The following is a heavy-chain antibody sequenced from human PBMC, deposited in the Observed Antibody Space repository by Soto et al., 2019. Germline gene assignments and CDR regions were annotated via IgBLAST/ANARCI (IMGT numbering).Heavy chain of an antibody. V-gene: IGHV4-59*01. J-gene: IGHJ3*02. CDR1: GGSISSYY. CDR3: ARVNNYYDSSGYFSLDAFDI. D-gene: IGHD3-22*01. Sequence: SETLSLTCTVSGGSISSYYWSWIRQPPGKGLEWIGYIYNSGSTNYNPSLKSRVTISVDTSKNQFSLKLRSEDTAVYYCARVNNYYDSSGYFSLDAFDIWGQGTMVTVS. CDR2: IYNSGST.